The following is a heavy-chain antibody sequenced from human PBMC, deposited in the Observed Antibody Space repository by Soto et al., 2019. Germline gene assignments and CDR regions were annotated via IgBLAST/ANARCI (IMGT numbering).Heavy chain of an antibody. V-gene: IGHV3-49*03. CDR1: GFTFGDYA. J-gene: IGHJ4*02. CDR2: IRSKAYGGTT. D-gene: IGHD2-21*02. CDR3: TRDGRDSYYYPDY. Sequence: GGSLRLSCTASGFTFGDYAMSWFRQAPGKGLEWVGFIRSKAYGGTTEYAASVKGRFTISRDDSKSIAYLQMNSLKTEDTAVYYCTRDGRDSYYYPDYWGQGTLVTVSS.